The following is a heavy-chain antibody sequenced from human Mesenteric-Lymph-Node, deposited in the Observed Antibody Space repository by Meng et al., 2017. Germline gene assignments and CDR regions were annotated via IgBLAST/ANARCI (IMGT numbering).Heavy chain of an antibody. V-gene: IGHV3-23*01. D-gene: IGHD3-10*01. CDR2: ISGSGGST. Sequence: GESLKISCVASGFTFSSYAMSWVRQAPGKGLEWVSAISGSGGSTYYADSVKGRFTISRENAKNSLYLQMNSLRAGDRAVYYCAREGYYYSSGTWSGVYVWGQGTAVTVSS. J-gene: IGHJ6*02. CDR3: AREGYYYSSGTWSGVYV. CDR1: GFTFSSYA.